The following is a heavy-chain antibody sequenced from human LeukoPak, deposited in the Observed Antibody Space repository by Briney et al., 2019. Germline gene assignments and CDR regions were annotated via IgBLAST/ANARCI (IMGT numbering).Heavy chain of an antibody. J-gene: IGHJ3*02. D-gene: IGHD3-9*01. V-gene: IGHV3-73*01. CDR2: IRSKANSYAT. CDR1: GFTFSGSA. Sequence: PGGSLRLSCAASGFTFSGSAMHWVRQASGKGLEWVGRIRSKANSYATAYAASVKGRFTISRDDSKNTAYLQMNSLKTEDTAVYYCARKRDSYYDILTGYSLDDAFDIWGQGTMVTVSS. CDR3: ARKRDSYYDILTGYSLDDAFDI.